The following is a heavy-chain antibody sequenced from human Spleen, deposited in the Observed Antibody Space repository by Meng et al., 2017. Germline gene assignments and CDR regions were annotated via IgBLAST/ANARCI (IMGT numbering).Heavy chain of an antibody. CDR2: ISYSGNT. CDR1: GGSFSDYY. J-gene: IGHJ4*02. D-gene: IGHD5-18*01. CDR3: ARDSAYSYDFDY. V-gene: IGHV4-34*01. Sequence: SETLSLTCVVSGGSFSDYYWSWIRQPPGKGLEWIGSISYSGNTYYNPSLKSRVTISLDTSKNQFSLRLTSVTAADTAVYYCARDSAYSYDFDYWGQGTLVTVSS.